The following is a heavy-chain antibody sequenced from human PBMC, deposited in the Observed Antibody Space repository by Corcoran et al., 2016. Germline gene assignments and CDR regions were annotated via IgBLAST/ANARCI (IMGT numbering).Heavy chain of an antibody. CDR3: ARRPGIMTMGIDY. Sequence: QVQLVESGGGVVQHGKSLRLSCVASGFIFSSYGMHWVRQAPGKGLEWVAVISYDGSDKYYADSVKGRFTISRDNSKNTLYLQMNSLSTEDTALYYCARRPGIMTMGIDYWGQGTLVTVSS. CDR2: ISYDGSDK. J-gene: IGHJ4*02. V-gene: IGHV3-30*03. D-gene: IGHD3-10*01. CDR1: GFIFSSYG.